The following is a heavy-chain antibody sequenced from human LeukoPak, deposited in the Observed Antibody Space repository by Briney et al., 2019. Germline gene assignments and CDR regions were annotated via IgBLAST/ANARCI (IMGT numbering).Heavy chain of an antibody. V-gene: IGHV1-24*01. J-gene: IGHJ4*02. CDR1: GYSLIEVA. CDR2: FDPEDGEDGET. Sequence: ASVKVSCKVAGYSLIEVAIHWVRQAPGKGVEWVGSFDPEDGEDGETHYAQKFQGRVIMTEDASTDTAYMEVSSLRSEDTAVYYCAMTDRYAGRPFDYWGQGTLVTVSS. CDR3: AMTDRYAGRPFDY. D-gene: IGHD5-12*01.